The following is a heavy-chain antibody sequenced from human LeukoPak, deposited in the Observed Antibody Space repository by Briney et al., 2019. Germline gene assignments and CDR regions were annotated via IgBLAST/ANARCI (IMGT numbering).Heavy chain of an antibody. CDR3: VRFRGSGWYYFDY. D-gene: IGHD6-19*01. CDR1: GGSVSSGSYY. J-gene: IGHJ4*02. V-gene: IGHV4-61*01. Sequence: SETLSLTCTVSGGSVSSGSYYWSWIRQPPGKGLEWIGYIYYSGSTNYNPSLKSRVTISVDTSKNQFSLKLSSVTAADTAVYYCVRFRGSGWYYFDYWGQGTPVSVSS. CDR2: IYYSGST.